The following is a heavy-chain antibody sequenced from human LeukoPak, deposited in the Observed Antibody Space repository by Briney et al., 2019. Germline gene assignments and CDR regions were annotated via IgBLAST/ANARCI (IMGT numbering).Heavy chain of an antibody. CDR3: ARGHCSSTSCFTAAFDI. D-gene: IGHD2-2*01. V-gene: IGHV3-30*04. Sequence: GRSLRLSCAASGFIFNNYAMHWVRQAPGKGLEWVAVISNDGTKKNYADSVKGRCIISRDNSKNMLYLQMNSLRAEDTAVYYCARGHCSSTSCFTAAFDIWGQGTMVTVSS. J-gene: IGHJ3*02. CDR1: GFIFNNYA. CDR2: ISNDGTKK.